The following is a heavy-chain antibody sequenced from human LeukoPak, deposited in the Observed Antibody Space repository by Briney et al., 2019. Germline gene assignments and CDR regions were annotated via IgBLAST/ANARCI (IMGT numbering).Heavy chain of an antibody. V-gene: IGHV4-31*03. Sequence: SQTLSLTCTVSGGSISGDGFYWSWIRQHPGKGLEWIGYIRCSGNTYYNPSLKSRVTISVATSKNQFSLKLSSVTAADTAVYYCARVVEYQLLLNWFDPWGQGTLVTVSS. CDR1: GGSISGDGFY. CDR2: IRCSGNT. D-gene: IGHD2-2*01. CDR3: ARVVEYQLLLNWFDP. J-gene: IGHJ5*02.